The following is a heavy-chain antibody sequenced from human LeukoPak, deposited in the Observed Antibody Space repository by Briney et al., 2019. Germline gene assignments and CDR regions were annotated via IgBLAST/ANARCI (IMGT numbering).Heavy chain of an antibody. V-gene: IGHV3-23*01. Sequence: PGGSLRLSCAASGFTFSSYAMTWVRQAPGKGLEWVSAISATFGSTYYADSVNGRFTISRDNSKNTLYLQMNSLRAEDTAVYYCAKDPYLYYYDSSGPDLDYWGQGTLVTVSS. CDR3: AKDPYLYYYDSSGPDLDY. CDR2: ISATFGST. CDR1: GFTFSSYA. J-gene: IGHJ4*02. D-gene: IGHD3-22*01.